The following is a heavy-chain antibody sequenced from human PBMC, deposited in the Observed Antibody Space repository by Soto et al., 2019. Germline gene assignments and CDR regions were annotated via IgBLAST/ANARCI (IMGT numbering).Heavy chain of an antibody. J-gene: IGHJ6*02. V-gene: IGHV3-23*01. D-gene: IGHD2-2*02. CDR3: AKLDRGYCSSTSCYTGYYYYYYGMDV. CDR1: GFTFSSYA. Sequence: QPGGSLRLSCAASGFTFSSYAMSWVRQAPGKGLEWVSAISGSGGSTYYADSVKGRFTISRDNSKNTLYLQMNSLRAEDTAVYYCAKLDRGYCSSTSCYTGYYYYYYGMDVWGQGTTVTVS. CDR2: ISGSGGST.